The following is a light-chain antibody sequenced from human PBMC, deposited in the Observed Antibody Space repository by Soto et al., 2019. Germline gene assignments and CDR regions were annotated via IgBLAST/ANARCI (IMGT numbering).Light chain of an antibody. J-gene: IGLJ1*01. CDR2: DVS. Sequence: SALTQPASVSVSPGQLITISCTGTSSDVGGYNYVSWYQQHPGKAPKLMIYDVSNRPSGVSNRFSGSKSGNTASLTISGLQAEDEADYYCSSYTSSSTDVFGTGTKVTVL. CDR1: SSDVGGYNY. CDR3: SSYTSSSTDV. V-gene: IGLV2-14*01.